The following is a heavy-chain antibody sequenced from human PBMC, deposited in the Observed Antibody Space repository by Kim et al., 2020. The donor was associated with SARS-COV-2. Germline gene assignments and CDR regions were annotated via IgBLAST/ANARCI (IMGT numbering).Heavy chain of an antibody. CDR3: AKDGDFYDVS. J-gene: IGHJ4*02. D-gene: IGHD3-22*01. CDR1: RFDFDDYA. Sequence: GGSLRLSCAASRFDFDDYAMHWVRQAPGKGLEWVSVIAWNNGSIGYAESVKGRFTISRDNRKKSLYVQMDSLRHEDTAVYYCAKDGDFYDVSWGQGTLVTLSS. CDR2: IAWNNGSI. V-gene: IGHV3-9*01.